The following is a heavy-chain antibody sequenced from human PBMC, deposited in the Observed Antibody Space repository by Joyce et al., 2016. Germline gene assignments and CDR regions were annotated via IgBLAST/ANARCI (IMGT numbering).Heavy chain of an antibody. V-gene: IGHV3-7*03. CDR3: ARAYF. J-gene: IGHJ4*02. Sequence: EVQLVESGGGWVQPGGSLRLSCAASGFTFSNSWMSWVRQSPGKGLEWVASIKEDGSQKYYVDSVKGRFTISGDNAKNSLSLQMNSLRAEDTAVYYCARAYFWGQGTLVTVSS. CDR2: IKEDGSQK. CDR1: GFTFSNSW.